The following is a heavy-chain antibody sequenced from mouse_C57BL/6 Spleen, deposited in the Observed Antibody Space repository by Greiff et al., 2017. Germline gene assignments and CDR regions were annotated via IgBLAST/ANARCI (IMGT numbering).Heavy chain of an antibody. CDR2: IRNKANGYTT. Sequence: EVQLVESGGGLVQPGGSLSLSCAASGFTFTDYYMSWVRQPPGKALEWLGFIRNKANGYTTEYSASVKGRFTISRDNSQSILYLQMNALRAEDSATYYCARSDRNLGPFAYWGQGTLVTVSA. D-gene: IGHD4-1*01. CDR3: ARSDRNLGPFAY. V-gene: IGHV7-3*01. J-gene: IGHJ3*01. CDR1: GFTFTDYY.